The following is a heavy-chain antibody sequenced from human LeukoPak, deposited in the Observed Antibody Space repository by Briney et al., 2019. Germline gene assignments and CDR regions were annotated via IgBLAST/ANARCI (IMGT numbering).Heavy chain of an antibody. V-gene: IGHV3-7*01. CDR3: ARIGGGSYDFDSSSWFFDY. J-gene: IGHJ4*02. CDR2: IKQDGSEK. CDR1: GFSFSSYW. D-gene: IGHD6-13*01. Sequence: GGSLRLSCAASGFSFSSYWMSWVRHTPGKGLEWVANIKQDGSEKYYVDSVKGRFTISKDNAKNSLYLQMNSLRVEDTAVYYCARIGGGSYDFDSSSWFFDYWGQGTLVTVSS.